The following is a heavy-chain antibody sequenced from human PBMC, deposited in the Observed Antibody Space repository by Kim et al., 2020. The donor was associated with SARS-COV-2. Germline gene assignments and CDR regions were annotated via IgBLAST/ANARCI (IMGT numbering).Heavy chain of an antibody. CDR3: VGGSGGLFDFDY. Sequence: GGSVRLSCAASGFTFGSHAMNWVRQTPGKGLEWVAYISSSGASTYYADSVKGRFIVSRDDDTNSLFLQMHSLRDEDTALDYCVGGSGGLFDFDYWGQGTL. CDR1: GFTFGSHA. V-gene: IGHV3-48*02. CDR2: ISSSGAST. J-gene: IGHJ4*02. D-gene: IGHD2-15*01.